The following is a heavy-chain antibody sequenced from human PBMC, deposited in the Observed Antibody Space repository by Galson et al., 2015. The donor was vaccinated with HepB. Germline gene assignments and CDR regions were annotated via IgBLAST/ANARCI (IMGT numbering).Heavy chain of an antibody. J-gene: IGHJ6*03. CDR1: GFTFSSYD. CDR3: ARGGFCSSTSCYIGDRYYYMDV. CDR2: IGTAGDT. D-gene: IGHD2-2*02. Sequence: SLRLSCAASGFTFSSYDMHWVRQATGKGLEWVSAIGTAGDTYYPGSVKGRFTISRENAKNSLYLQMNSLRAGDTAVYYCARGGFCSSTSCYIGDRYYYMDVWGKGTTVTVSS. V-gene: IGHV3-13*01.